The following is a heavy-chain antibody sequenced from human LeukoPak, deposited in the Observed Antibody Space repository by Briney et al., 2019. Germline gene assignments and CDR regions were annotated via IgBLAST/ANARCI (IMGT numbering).Heavy chain of an antibody. CDR1: GFTFSDHY. D-gene: IGHD3-22*01. CDR2: TRNKANSYTT. CDR3: ARVLYYYDSSGYLDP. J-gene: IGHJ5*02. V-gene: IGHV3-72*01. Sequence: PGGSLRLSCAASGFTFSDHYMDWVRQAPGKGLEWVGRTRNKANSYTTEYAASVKGRFTISRDDSKNSLYLQMNSLKTEDTAVYYCARVLYYYDSSGYLDPWGQGTLVTVSS.